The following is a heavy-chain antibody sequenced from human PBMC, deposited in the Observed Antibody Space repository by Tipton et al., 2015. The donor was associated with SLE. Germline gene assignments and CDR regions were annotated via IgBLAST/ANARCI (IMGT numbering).Heavy chain of an antibody. Sequence: TLSLTCTVSDDSIGSHYWTWIRRPPGKGLEYIGYIYYTGSTYYNPSLKSRVTISVDTSKNQFSLKLSSVTAADTAVYYCARDRGPYYYDSSGYYNAFDIWGQGTMVTVSS. CDR1: DDSIGSHY. V-gene: IGHV4-59*06. D-gene: IGHD3-22*01. CDR2: IYYTGST. CDR3: ARDRGPYYYDSSGYYNAFDI. J-gene: IGHJ3*02.